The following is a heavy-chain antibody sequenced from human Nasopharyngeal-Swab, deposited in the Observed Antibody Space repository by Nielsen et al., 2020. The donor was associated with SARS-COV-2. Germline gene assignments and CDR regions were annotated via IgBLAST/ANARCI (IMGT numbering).Heavy chain of an antibody. D-gene: IGHD1-26*01. V-gene: IGHV3-30-3*01. CDR1: GFTFSSYA. J-gene: IGHJ3*02. CDR2: ISYDGSNK. CDR3: ARSAGGSYYGAFDI. Sequence: GESLKISCAASGFTFSSYAMHRVRQAPGKGLEWVAVISYDGSNKYYADSVKGRFTISRDNSKNTLYLQMNSLRAEDTAVYYCARSAGGSYYGAFDIWGQGTMVTVSS.